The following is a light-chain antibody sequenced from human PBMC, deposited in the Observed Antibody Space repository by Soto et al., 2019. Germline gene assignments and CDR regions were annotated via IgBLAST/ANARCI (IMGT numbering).Light chain of an antibody. J-gene: IGKJ5*01. Sequence: DIQMTQSPSSLSASVGDRVTITCRASQSISSYLNWYQQKPGKAPKLLIYAASSLQSGVPSRFSGSGSGTDFTLTISSLQPEDFATYYCPQSYSTLSITFGQGTRLEIK. CDR3: PQSYSTLSIT. CDR2: AAS. CDR1: QSISSY. V-gene: IGKV1-39*01.